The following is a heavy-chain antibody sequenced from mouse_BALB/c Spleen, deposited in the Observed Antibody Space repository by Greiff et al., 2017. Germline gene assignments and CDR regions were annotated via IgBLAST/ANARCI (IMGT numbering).Heavy chain of an antibody. D-gene: IGHD1-1*01. CDR1: GFSLTSYG. CDR2: IWGDGST. Sequence: VKLMESGPGLVAPSQSLSITCTVSGFSLTSYGVSWVRQPPGKGLEWLGVIWGDGSTNYHSALISRLSISKDNSKSQVFLKLNSLQTDDTATYYCAKHVFITTVVATFYYAMDYWGQGTSVTVSS. J-gene: IGHJ4*01. V-gene: IGHV2-3*01. CDR3: AKHVFITTVVATFYYAMDY.